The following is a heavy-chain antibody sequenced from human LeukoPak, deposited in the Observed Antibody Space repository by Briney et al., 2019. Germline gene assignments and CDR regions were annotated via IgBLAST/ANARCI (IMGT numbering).Heavy chain of an antibody. V-gene: IGHV3-73*01. Sequence: GGSLRLSCAASGFTFSGSARHWVRQASGKGLEWVGRIRSKANSYATAYVASVKGRFTISIDYSKNTAYPQMNRLKTEDTAVYYCTSRGSCSSTSCPDLYYYYYMDVWGKGTTVTVSS. CDR2: IRSKANSYAT. CDR1: GFTFSGSA. CDR3: TSRGSCSSTSCPDLYYYYYMDV. D-gene: IGHD2-2*01. J-gene: IGHJ6*03.